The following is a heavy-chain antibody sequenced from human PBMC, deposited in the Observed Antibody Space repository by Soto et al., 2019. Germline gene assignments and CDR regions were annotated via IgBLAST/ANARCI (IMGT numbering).Heavy chain of an antibody. CDR3: AKDIYGDGRKGWFDP. Sequence: EVQLVESGGGLVQPGRSLRLSCAASGFTFDDYAMHWVRQAPGKGLEWVSGISWNSGSIGYADSVKGRFTISRDNAKNSLYLQMNSLRAEDAALYYCAKDIYGDGRKGWFDPWGQGTLVTVSS. CDR1: GFTFDDYA. V-gene: IGHV3-9*01. D-gene: IGHD4-17*01. CDR2: ISWNSGSI. J-gene: IGHJ5*02.